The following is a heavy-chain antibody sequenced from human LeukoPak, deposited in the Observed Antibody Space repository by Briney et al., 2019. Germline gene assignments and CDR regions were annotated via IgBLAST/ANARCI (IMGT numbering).Heavy chain of an antibody. J-gene: IGHJ4*02. D-gene: IGHD1-14*01. CDR2: ISSSSSTI. CDR3: ARTRTGPLKYPH. CDR1: GFTFSSYS. V-gene: IGHV3-48*01. Sequence: PGGSLRLSCAASGFTFSSYSMNWVRQAPGKGLEWGSYISSSSSTIYYTHSVKGRFTISRDNAKNSLYLQMNSLRAEDTAVYYCARTRTGPLKYPHWGQGTLVTVSS.